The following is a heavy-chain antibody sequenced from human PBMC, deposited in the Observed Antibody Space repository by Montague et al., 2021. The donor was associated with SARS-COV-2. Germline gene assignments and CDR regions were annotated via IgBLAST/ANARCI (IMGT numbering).Heavy chain of an antibody. V-gene: IGHV4-31*03. CDR1: GGSISSGGYY. J-gene: IGHJ2*01. D-gene: IGHD2-15*01. Sequence: TRSLTCTVSGGSISSGGYYWSWIRQHPGKGLEWIGYIYYSGSTYYNPSLKSRVTISVDTSKNLFSLKLSSVTAADTAVYYCARVLGGYCSGGSCYRGWYFDLWGRGTLVTVSS. CDR3: ARVLGGYCSGGSCYRGWYFDL. CDR2: IYYSGST.